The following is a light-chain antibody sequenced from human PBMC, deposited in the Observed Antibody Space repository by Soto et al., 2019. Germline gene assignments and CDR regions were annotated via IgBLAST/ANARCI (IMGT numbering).Light chain of an antibody. CDR3: QQYNSYSWT. J-gene: IGKJ1*01. CDR2: DAS. V-gene: IGKV1-5*01. Sequence: DIQMTQSPSPLSASVGARVTITCRASQSISSCLAWYQQKPGKAPKLLIYDASSLESGVPSRFSGSGSGTEFTLTISSLQPDDFVSYYCQQYNSYSWTFGQGTEVEIK. CDR1: QSISSC.